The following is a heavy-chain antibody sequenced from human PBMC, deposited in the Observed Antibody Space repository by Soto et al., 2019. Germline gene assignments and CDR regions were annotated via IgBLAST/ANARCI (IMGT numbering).Heavy chain of an antibody. J-gene: IGHJ4*01. D-gene: IGHD1-26*01. CDR2: INNDGSTT. V-gene: IGHV3-74*01. CDR3: VRGYSGTYRIDN. CDR1: GFTFSSYW. Sequence: SLRLSCAASGFTFSSYWMHWVRQAPGKGLVWVSRINNDGSTTTYADSVKGRFTISRDDAKNTLYLEMNSLRAEDTAVYYCVRGYSGTYRIDNWGHGTPVTVSS.